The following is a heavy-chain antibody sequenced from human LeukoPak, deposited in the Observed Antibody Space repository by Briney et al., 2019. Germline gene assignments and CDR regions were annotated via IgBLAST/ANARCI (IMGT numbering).Heavy chain of an antibody. CDR2: ISGSGGGT. D-gene: IGHD2-2*01. Sequence: QTGGSLRLSCAASGFTFSTYAMSWVRQAPGTGLGWVSAISGSGGGTYYADSVKGRFTISRDNSKNTLYLQMSSLRAEDTAIYYCAKDSCSSTTCYWDYWGQGTRVTVSS. CDR3: AKDSCSSTTCYWDY. V-gene: IGHV3-23*01. CDR1: GFTFSTYA. J-gene: IGHJ4*02.